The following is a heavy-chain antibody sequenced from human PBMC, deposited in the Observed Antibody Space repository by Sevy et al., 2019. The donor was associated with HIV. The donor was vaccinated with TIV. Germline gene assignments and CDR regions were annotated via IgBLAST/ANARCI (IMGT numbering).Heavy chain of an antibody. CDR3: ARPPARAGHFDY. Sequence: ASVKVSCKASGYTFTSYDINWVRQATGQGLEWMGWMNPNSGNTGYAQKFQGGVTMTRNTSISTAYMELSSRRSEDTAVYYSARPPARAGHFDYWGQGTLVTVSS. J-gene: IGHJ4*02. V-gene: IGHV1-8*01. CDR1: GYTFTSYD. CDR2: MNPNSGNT. D-gene: IGHD6-25*01.